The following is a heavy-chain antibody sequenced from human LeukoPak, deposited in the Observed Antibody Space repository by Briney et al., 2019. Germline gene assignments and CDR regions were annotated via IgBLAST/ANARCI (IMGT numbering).Heavy chain of an antibody. CDR3: AREAITMIGN. Sequence: SETLSLTWTVSGGSISSGSYYWSWIRQPAGKGLEWIGRIYTSGSTNYNPSLKSRVTISVDTSKNQFSLKLSSVTAADTAVYYCAREAITMIGNWGQGTLVTVSS. D-gene: IGHD3-22*01. J-gene: IGHJ4*02. V-gene: IGHV4-61*02. CDR1: GGSISSGSYY. CDR2: IYTSGST.